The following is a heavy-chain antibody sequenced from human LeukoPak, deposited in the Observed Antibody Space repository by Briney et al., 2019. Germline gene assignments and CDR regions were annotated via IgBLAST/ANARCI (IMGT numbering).Heavy chain of an antibody. V-gene: IGHV3-33*01. CDR3: ARQHCSGGDCYFFD. Sequence: GRSLRLSCGASGFTFSSYGMHWVRQAPGKGLEWVALIWYDGNNKYYADSVKGRFTISRDNSKNTLYLQLNSLRAEDTAVYYCARQHCSGGDCYFFDWGQGTLVTVSS. D-gene: IGHD2-15*01. CDR1: GFTFSSYG. CDR2: IWYDGNNK. J-gene: IGHJ4*02.